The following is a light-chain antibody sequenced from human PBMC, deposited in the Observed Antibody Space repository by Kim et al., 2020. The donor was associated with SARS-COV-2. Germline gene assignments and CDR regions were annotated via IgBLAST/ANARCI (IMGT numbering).Light chain of an antibody. CDR2: QAS. CDR1: QSVHIW. V-gene: IGKV1-5*03. Sequence: SASVGDTVTITCRASQSVHIWLAWYQQIPGKAPKLLIHQASNLQSGVPSRFSGRGSWSEFTLTINSLQSGDFATYYCQQYHTHSTFGQGTKVDIK. CDR3: QQYHTHST. J-gene: IGKJ1*01.